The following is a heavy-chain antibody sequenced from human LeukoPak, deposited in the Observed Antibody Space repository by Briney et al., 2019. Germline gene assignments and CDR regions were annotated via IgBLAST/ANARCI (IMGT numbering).Heavy chain of an antibody. D-gene: IGHD2/OR15-2a*01. J-gene: IGHJ5*02. CDR1: GFTSNNAG. CDR3: TRDHFA. V-gene: IGHV3-15*01. CDR2: IKSKTYGGTT. Sequence: PGGTLRPSSAPSGFTSNNAGMSGVPQAPGKGLEWISLIKSKTYGGTTEYAAPVKGRFTISRDDSESTLFLQMDSLTTEDTAVYYCTRDHFAWGQGTLVTVSS.